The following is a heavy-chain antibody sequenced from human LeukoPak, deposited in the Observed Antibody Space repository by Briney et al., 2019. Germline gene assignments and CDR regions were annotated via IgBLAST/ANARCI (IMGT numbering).Heavy chain of an antibody. J-gene: IGHJ3*02. V-gene: IGHV3-30*18. D-gene: IGHD3/OR15-3a*01. Sequence: GGSLRPSCAASGFTFSSYGMHWVRQAPGKGLEWVAVISYDGSNKYYADSVKGRFTISRDNSKNTLYLQMNSLRAEDTAVYYCAKSTAGYYTATVDAFDIWGQGTMVTVSS. CDR3: AKSTAGYYTATVDAFDI. CDR1: GFTFSSYG. CDR2: ISYDGSNK.